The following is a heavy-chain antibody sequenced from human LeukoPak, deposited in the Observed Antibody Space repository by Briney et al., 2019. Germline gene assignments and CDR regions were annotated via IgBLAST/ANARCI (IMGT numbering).Heavy chain of an antibody. V-gene: IGHV3-23*01. CDR1: GLTFSSYA. CDR2: ISGSGGST. D-gene: IGHD3-22*01. CDR3: ARDRDYYDSSGY. Sequence: GGSLRLSCAASGLTFSSYAMTWVRQAPGKGLEWVSVISGSGGSTYYADSVKGRFTISRDNSKNTLYLQMDSLRAEDTAVYYCARDRDYYDSSGYWGQGTLVTVSS. J-gene: IGHJ4*02.